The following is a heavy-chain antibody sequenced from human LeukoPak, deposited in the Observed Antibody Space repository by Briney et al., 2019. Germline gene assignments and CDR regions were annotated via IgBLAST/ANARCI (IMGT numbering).Heavy chain of an antibody. CDR2: IIPIFGTA. J-gene: IGHJ4*02. CDR1: GGTFSSYA. Sequence: SVKVSCKASGGTFSSYAISWVRQAPGQGLEWMGGIIPIFGTANYAQKFQGRVTITTDESTSTAYMELSSLRSEDAAVYYCARLLYYCSGGSCSHRHFDYWGQGTLVTVSS. D-gene: IGHD2-15*01. CDR3: ARLLYYCSGGSCSHRHFDY. V-gene: IGHV1-69*05.